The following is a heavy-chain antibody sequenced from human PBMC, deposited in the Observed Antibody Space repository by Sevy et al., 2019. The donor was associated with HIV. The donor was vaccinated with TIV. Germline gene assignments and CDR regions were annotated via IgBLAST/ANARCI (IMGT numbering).Heavy chain of an antibody. V-gene: IGHV4-39*01. Sequence: SETLSLTCTVSGGAISSSSYCWGWIRQPPEKGLEWIGSMYYSGSTYYNPSLKSRVTMSVDASKKQFSLTLSSVTAADSAVYYCASQWDTTGYYYAWGQGTLVTVSS. J-gene: IGHJ5*02. CDR1: GGAISSSSYC. CDR3: ASQWDTTGYYYA. D-gene: IGHD3-22*01. CDR2: MYYSGST.